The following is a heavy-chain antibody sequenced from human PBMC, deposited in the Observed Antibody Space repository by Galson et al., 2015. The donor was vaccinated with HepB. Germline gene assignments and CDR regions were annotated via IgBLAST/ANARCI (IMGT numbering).Heavy chain of an antibody. D-gene: IGHD3-22*01. J-gene: IGHJ4*02. CDR2: IWYDGSNK. V-gene: IGHV3-33*01. Sequence: SLRLSCAASGFTFSSYGMHWVRQAPGKGLEWVAVIWYDGSNKYYADSVKGRFTISRDNSKNTLYLQMNSLRAEDTAVYYCAILRIGYPSHYFDYWGQGTLVTVSS. CDR1: GFTFSSYG. CDR3: AILRIGYPSHYFDY.